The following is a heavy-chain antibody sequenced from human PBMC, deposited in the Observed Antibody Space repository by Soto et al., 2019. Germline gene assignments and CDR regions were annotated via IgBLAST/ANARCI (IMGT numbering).Heavy chain of an antibody. D-gene: IGHD3-3*01. V-gene: IGHV3-21*01. CDR3: ARDSEFGVVINYYYYYGMDV. Sequence: EVQLVESGGGLVKPGGSLRLSCAASGFTFSSYSMNWVRQAPGKGLEWVSSISSSSSYIYYADSVKGRFTISRDNAKNSLYLQNNSLGGEDKAVYYFARDSEFGVVINYYYYYGMDVWGQGTTVTVSS. J-gene: IGHJ6*02. CDR1: GFTFSSYS. CDR2: ISSSSSYI.